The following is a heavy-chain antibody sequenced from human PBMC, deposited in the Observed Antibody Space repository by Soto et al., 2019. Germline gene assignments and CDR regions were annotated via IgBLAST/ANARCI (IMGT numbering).Heavy chain of an antibody. Sequence: PSQALSLTCSISWVSFSSNTASWNWIRQSPSRGLEWLGRTYFRSKWYNDYAVSVKSRIIINPDTSNNQFSLQLNSVTPEDTAVYFCAKGHNLGPKTGYAFDPWGQGIMVTVSS. CDR3: AKGHNLGPKTGYAFDP. J-gene: IGHJ5*02. V-gene: IGHV6-1*01. CDR2: TYFRSKWYN. CDR1: WVSFSSNTAS. D-gene: IGHD5-12*01.